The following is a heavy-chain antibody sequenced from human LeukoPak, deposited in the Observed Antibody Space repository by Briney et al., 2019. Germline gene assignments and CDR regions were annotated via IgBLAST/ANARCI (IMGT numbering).Heavy chain of an antibody. V-gene: IGHV4-59*08. CDR3: ARHDPIVGTPDAFDI. J-gene: IGHJ3*02. CDR1: GFTVSSNY. D-gene: IGHD4-23*01. CDR2: IYYSGST. Sequence: GSLRLSCAASGFTVSSNYMSWVRQAPWKGLEWIAYIYYSGSTDYNPSLKSRVTISLDTSKNQFSLNLTSVTAADTAVYYCARHDPIVGTPDAFDIWGQGTMVTVSS.